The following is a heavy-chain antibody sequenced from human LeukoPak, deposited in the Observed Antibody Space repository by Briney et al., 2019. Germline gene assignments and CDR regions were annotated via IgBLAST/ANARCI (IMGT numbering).Heavy chain of an antibody. V-gene: IGHV1-8*01. CDR2: MSPNSGNT. CDR3: ARGRNGASYYDFWSGYYLSFWFDP. CDR1: GYTFTSYD. D-gene: IGHD3-3*01. Sequence: ASVKVSCKASGYTFTSYDINWVRQATGQGLEWMGWMSPNSGNTGYAQKFQGRVTMTRNTSISTAYMELSSLRSEDTAVYYCARGRNGASYYDFWSGYYLSFWFDPWGQGTLVTVSS. J-gene: IGHJ5*02.